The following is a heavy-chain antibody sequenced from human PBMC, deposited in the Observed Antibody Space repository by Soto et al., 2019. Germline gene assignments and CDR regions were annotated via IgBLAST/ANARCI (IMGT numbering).Heavy chain of an antibody. Sequence: VQLVESGGGLVQPGGSLKLSCAASGFTFSGSAMHWVRQASGKGLEWVGRIRSKANNYATEYAASVKGRFTISRDDSKNTAYLQMNSLKTEDTAVYYCTGRAYSSNWHFDYWGQGTRVTVSS. CDR2: IRSKANNYAT. D-gene: IGHD6-13*01. J-gene: IGHJ4*02. CDR3: TGRAYSSNWHFDY. V-gene: IGHV3-73*01. CDR1: GFTFSGSA.